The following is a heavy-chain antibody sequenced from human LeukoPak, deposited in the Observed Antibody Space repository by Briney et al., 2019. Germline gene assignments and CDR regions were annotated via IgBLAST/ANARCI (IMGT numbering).Heavy chain of an antibody. CDR3: ARGDGYNYWVS. Sequence: GGSLRLSCAASGFTVSSNYMSWVRQAPGKGLDWVSVIYIGGNTYYADFVKGRFTISRDNSKNTIYLQMNSLRAEDTAVYYCARGDGYNYWVSWGQGTQVTVSS. J-gene: IGHJ5*02. D-gene: IGHD5-24*01. CDR1: GFTVSSNY. V-gene: IGHV3-53*01. CDR2: IYIGGNT.